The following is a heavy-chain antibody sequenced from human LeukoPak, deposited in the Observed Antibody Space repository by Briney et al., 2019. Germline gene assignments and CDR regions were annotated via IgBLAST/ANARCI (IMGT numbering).Heavy chain of an antibody. D-gene: IGHD1-26*01. V-gene: IGHV4-61*01. J-gene: IGHJ4*02. CDR3: AREYSAFDY. Sequence: PSETLSLTCTVSGDPISTNNNYKWSWIRQTPGTGLEWIGYSYYSGATNYNPTLKSRITISVDTSKNQFSLKLSFVTAADTALYYCAREYSAFDYWGQGTLVTVSS. CDR2: SYYSGAT. CDR1: GDPISTNNNYK.